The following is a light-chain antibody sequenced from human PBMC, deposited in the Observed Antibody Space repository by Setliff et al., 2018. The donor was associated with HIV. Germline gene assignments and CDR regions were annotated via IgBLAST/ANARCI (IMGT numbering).Light chain of an antibody. Sequence: QTVVTQEPAFSVSPGGTVTLTCGLTSGSVSTSNYPSWYQQTPGQAPRPLIYSTNIRSSGVPDRFSGSIVGNKAALTIAGAQADDDSDYFCLLYLSSGIYVFGTGTKVTVL. CDR2: STN. J-gene: IGLJ1*01. V-gene: IGLV8-61*01. CDR1: SGSVSTSNY. CDR3: LLYLSSGIYV.